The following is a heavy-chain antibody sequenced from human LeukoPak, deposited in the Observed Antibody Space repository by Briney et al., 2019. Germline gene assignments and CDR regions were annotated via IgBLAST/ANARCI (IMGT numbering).Heavy chain of an antibody. D-gene: IGHD1-14*01. V-gene: IGHV4-61*01. CDR1: GGSISGSSYY. CDR3: ARDDRNDAFDI. CDR2: IYYSGST. Sequence: SETLSLTCTVSGGSISGSSYYWGWIRQPPGKGLEWIGYIYYSGSTNYNPSLKSRVTVSVDTSKNQFSLKLSSVTAADTAVYYYARDDRNDAFDIWGQGTMVTVSS. J-gene: IGHJ3*02.